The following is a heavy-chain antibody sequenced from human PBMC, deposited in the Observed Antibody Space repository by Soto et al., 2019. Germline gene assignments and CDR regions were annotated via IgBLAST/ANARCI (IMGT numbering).Heavy chain of an antibody. CDR2: IYYSGST. D-gene: IGHD3-10*01. Sequence: PSETLSLTCTVSGGSISSYYGSWIRQPPGKGLEWIGYIYYSGSTNYNPSLKSRVTISVDTSKNQFSLKLSSVTAADTAVYYCARHGPILLWFGELLPVYFDYWGQGTLVTVSS. CDR3: ARHGPILLWFGELLPVYFDY. J-gene: IGHJ4*02. CDR1: GGSISSYY. V-gene: IGHV4-59*08.